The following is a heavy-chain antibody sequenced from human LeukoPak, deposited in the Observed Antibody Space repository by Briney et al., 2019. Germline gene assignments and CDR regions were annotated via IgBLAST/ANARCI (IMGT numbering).Heavy chain of an antibody. CDR3: AIPPRGTENWFDP. D-gene: IGHD1-26*01. CDR2: INPNSGGT. J-gene: IGHJ5*02. CDR1: GYTFTGYY. V-gene: IGHV1-2*02. Sequence: GASVKVSCKASGYTFTGYYMHWVRQAPGQGLEWMGWINPNSGGTNYAQKFQGRVTMTRDTSISTACMELSRLRSDDTAVYYCAIPPRGTENWFDPWGQGTLVTVSS.